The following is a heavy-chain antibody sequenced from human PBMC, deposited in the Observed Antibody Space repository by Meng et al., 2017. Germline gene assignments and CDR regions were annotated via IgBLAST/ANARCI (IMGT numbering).Heavy chain of an antibody. D-gene: IGHD5-24*01. CDR1: GGTFSSYA. CDR3: AREPRDGPKTNWFDP. V-gene: IGHV1-69*06. CDR2: IIPIFGTA. J-gene: IGHJ5*02. Sequence: QGRLGQSGAEVKKPGSGVKVSCNGSGGTFSSYAISWVRQAPGQGLEWMGGIIPIFGTANYAQKFQGRVTITADKSTSTAYMELSSLRSEDTAVYYCAREPRDGPKTNWFDPWGQGTLVTVSS.